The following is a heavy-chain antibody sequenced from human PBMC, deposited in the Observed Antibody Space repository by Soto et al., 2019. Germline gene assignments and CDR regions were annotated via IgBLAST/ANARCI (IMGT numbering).Heavy chain of an antibody. J-gene: IGHJ6*02. CDR2: IIPIFGTA. D-gene: IGHD4-17*01. CDR1: GGTFSSYA. CDR3: ARDEVTVTTEGYYYYGMDV. Sequence: QVQLVQSGAEVKKPGSSVKVSCKASGGTFSSYAISWVRQAPGQGLEWMGGIIPIFGTANYAQKFQGRVTITADKSTSTAYMELSSLRSEDTAVYYCARDEVTVTTEGYYYYGMDVWGQGTTVTVSS. V-gene: IGHV1-69*06.